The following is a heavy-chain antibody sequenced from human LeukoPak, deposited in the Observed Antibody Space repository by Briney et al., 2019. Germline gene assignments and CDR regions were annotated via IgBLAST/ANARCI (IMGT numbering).Heavy chain of an antibody. CDR2: IYSGGTI. D-gene: IGHD6-19*01. V-gene: IGHV3-53*01. J-gene: IGHJ1*01. CDR3: ATHPTSSVT. Sequence: PGGSLRLSCAASGFTVISNYMSWGRQAPGKGLEWVSVIYSGGTIYYADSVKGRFTISRDNSKTTLYLQMNSLRAEDTAVYYCATHPTSSVTWGQGILVTVSS. CDR1: GFTVISNY.